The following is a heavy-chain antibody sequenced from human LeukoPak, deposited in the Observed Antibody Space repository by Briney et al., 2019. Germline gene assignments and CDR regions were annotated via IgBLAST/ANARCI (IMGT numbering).Heavy chain of an antibody. CDR2: VFHTGSI. CDR1: GGSVSPWY. Sequence: SETLSLTRTVSGGSVSPWYWSWIRQPPGKRLEWIGYVFHTGSINHNPSLKSRLTMSVDTSKNQVSLRLTSVTAADTAVYYCARHQTPHFYDSHFGPWGQGTPVTVSS. D-gene: IGHD3-22*01. CDR3: ARHQTPHFYDSHFGP. V-gene: IGHV4-59*02. J-gene: IGHJ5*02.